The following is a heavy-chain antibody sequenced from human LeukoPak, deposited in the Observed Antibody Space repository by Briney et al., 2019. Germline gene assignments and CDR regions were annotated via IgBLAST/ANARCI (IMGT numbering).Heavy chain of an antibody. Sequence: SETLSLTCTVSGGSISSYYWSWIRQPPGKGLEWIGYTHHSGNTLYNPSLKSRVTTSVDTSKNQFSLKLSSVTAADTAVYYCARDKGLLWFGELPHGAFDIWGQGTMVTVSS. D-gene: IGHD3-10*01. CDR3: ARDKGLLWFGELPHGAFDI. J-gene: IGHJ3*02. CDR2: THHSGNT. V-gene: IGHV4-59*12. CDR1: GGSISSYY.